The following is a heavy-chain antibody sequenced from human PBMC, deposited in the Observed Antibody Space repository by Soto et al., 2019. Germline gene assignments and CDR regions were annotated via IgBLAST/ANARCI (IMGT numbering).Heavy chain of an antibody. CDR1: GFTFRTYT. J-gene: IGHJ6*02. CDR2: IRGFSPYT. D-gene: IGHD2-15*01. Sequence: EVQLVESGGGLVKPGGSLRLSWISSGFTFRTYTMNWVRQAPGKGLEWVSGIRGFSPYTFYAESVKGSFTISRDNAKNSLYLQMNTLRAEDTAVYYCARDRGYDAHDYYYNAMDVWGQGTTVTVSS. V-gene: IGHV3-21*01. CDR3: ARDRGYDAHDYYYNAMDV.